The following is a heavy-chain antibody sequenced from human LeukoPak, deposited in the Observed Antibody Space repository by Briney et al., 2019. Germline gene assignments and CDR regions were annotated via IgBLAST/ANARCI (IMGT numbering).Heavy chain of an antibody. D-gene: IGHD6-13*01. CDR1: GFTFKSFA. CDR3: AREDQQLPDY. J-gene: IGHJ4*02. V-gene: IGHV3-30-3*01. Sequence: AGGSLRLSCTASGFTFKSFATHWVRQAPGKGLDWLAVISKDGTNKYCVDSVKGRFTISRDNSKNAVYLQMSSLRAEDTAVYYCAREDQQLPDYWGQGTLVTVSS. CDR2: ISKDGTNK.